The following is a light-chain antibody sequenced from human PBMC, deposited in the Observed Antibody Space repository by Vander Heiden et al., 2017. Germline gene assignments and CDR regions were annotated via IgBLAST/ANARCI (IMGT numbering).Light chain of an antibody. CDR2: LGS. Sequence: DSVMTQSALSLPVTPGEPASISCRSSQSLLHSNGYNYLDWYLQKPGQSPQLLIYLGSNRASGVPDRFSGSGSGTDFTLKISRVEAEDVGIYYCMQALQTPYTFGQGTKLEIK. V-gene: IGKV2-28*01. J-gene: IGKJ2*01. CDR1: QSLLHSNGYNY. CDR3: MQALQTPYT.